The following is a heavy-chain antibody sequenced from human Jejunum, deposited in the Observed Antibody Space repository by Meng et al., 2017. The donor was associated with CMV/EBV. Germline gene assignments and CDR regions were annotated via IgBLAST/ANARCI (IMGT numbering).Heavy chain of an antibody. Sequence: ASGFTFSNYWMHWVRQAPGKGPVWVSRINSDGSSTFYADSVRGRFTISRDNAKNTLYLQMNSLRAEDTAVYYCARWSNIVGATPDYWGQGTLVTVSS. V-gene: IGHV3-74*01. D-gene: IGHD1-26*01. CDR1: GFTFSNYW. CDR3: ARWSNIVGATPDY. CDR2: INSDGSST. J-gene: IGHJ4*02.